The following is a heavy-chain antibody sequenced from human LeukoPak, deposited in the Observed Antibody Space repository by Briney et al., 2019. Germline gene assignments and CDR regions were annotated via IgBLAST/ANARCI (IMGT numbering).Heavy chain of an antibody. V-gene: IGHV1-69-2*01. J-gene: IGHJ4*02. D-gene: IGHD5-24*01. CDR3: ATGLGGAVATISTAIDY. CDR2: VDPEDGET. CDR1: GYTFTDYY. Sequence: ASVKVSCKVSGYTFTDYYMHWVQQAPGKGLEWMGLVDPEDGETIYAEKFQGRVTITADTSTDTAYMELSSLRSEDTAVYYCATGLGGAVATISTAIDYWGQGTLVTVSS.